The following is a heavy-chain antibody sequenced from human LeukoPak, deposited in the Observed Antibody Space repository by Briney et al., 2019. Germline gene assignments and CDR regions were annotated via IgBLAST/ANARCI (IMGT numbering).Heavy chain of an antibody. CDR1: GGTFSSYA. CDR3: ARGGPAGDFIVVAPTNNAFDI. J-gene: IGHJ3*02. D-gene: IGHD2-2*01. CDR2: IIPIFGTA. V-gene: IGHV1-69*05. Sequence: VASVKVSCKASGGTFSSYAISWVRQAPGQGLEWMGGIIPIFGTANYAQKFQGRVTMTRDTSTTTVYMELSSLRSEDTAVYYCARGGPAGDFIVVAPTNNAFDIWGQGTMVTVSS.